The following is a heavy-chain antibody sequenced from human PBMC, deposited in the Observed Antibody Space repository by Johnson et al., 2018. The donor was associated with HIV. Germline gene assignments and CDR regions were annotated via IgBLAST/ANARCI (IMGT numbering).Heavy chain of an antibody. V-gene: IGHV3-30*04. D-gene: IGHD2-8*01. Sequence: QVQLVESGGGVVQPGRSLRLSCAASGFTFSSFAMHWVRQTPGNWLEWVSIISYSGSNNYYADSVKGRFTISRDNSKNTLYLQMNTLRAEDTAVYYCARGGVVHDGFDIRGLGTMVTVSS. CDR1: GFTFSSFA. CDR2: ISYSGSNN. CDR3: ARGGVVHDGFDI. J-gene: IGHJ3*02.